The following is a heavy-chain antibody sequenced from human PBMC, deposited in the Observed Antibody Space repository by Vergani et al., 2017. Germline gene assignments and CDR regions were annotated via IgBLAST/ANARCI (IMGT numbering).Heavy chain of an antibody. V-gene: IGHV3-30-3*01. CDR1: GFTFSSYA. J-gene: IGHJ4*02. D-gene: IGHD6-19*01. CDR2: ISYDGSNK. Sequence: QVQLVESGGGVVQPGRSLRLSCAASGFTFSSYAMHWVRQAPGKGLEWVAVISYDGSNKYYADSVKGRFTISRDNAKNSLYLQMNSLRAEDTAGYYCARAKEQWLVLSFDYWGQGTLVTVSS. CDR3: ARAKEQWLVLSFDY.